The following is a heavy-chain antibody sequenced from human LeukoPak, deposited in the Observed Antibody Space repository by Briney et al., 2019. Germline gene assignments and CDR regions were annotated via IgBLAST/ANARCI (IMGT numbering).Heavy chain of an antibody. CDR3: ARDDYGEGVNY. CDR1: GFTFSDYY. D-gene: IGHD4-17*01. V-gene: IGHV3-11*05. Sequence: GGSLRLSCAASGFTFSDYYTSWISQAPGKWLEWVSYISSSSSYTNYADSVKGRFTISRDNAKNSLYLQMNSLRAEDTAVYYCARDDYGEGVNYWGQGTLVTVSS. CDR2: ISSSSSYT. J-gene: IGHJ4*02.